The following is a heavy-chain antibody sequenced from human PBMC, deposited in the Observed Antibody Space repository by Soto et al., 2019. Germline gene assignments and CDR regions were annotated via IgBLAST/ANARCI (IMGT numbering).Heavy chain of an antibody. J-gene: IGHJ4*02. CDR2: IKSKTDGGTT. V-gene: IGHV3-15*01. Sequence: SLRLSCAASGFTFSNAWMSWVRQAPGKGLEWVGRIKSKTDGGTTDYAAPVKGRFTISRDDSKNTLYLQMNSLKTEDTAVYYCTTDSVGYDIDYWGQGTLVTVSS. CDR3: TTDSVGYDIDY. CDR1: GFTFSNAW. D-gene: IGHD5-12*01.